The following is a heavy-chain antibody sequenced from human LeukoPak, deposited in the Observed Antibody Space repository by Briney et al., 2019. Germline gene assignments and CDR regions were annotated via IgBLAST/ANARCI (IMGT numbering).Heavy chain of an antibody. J-gene: IGHJ4*02. CDR2: TSYDGTTK. D-gene: IGHD6-19*01. CDR1: GFTFSAFG. CDR3: AKDGYSSGWYGGHIDN. Sequence: GGSLRLSCAASGFTFSAFGMHWVRQAPGKGLEWLVVTSYDGTTKYYADSVKGRFTISRDNSKNTLYLQMNSLRAEDTAVYYCAKDGYSSGWYGGHIDNGAKETPITVPS. V-gene: IGHV3-30*18.